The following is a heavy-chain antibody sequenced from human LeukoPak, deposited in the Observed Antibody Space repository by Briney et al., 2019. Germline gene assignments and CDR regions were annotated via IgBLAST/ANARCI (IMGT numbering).Heavy chain of an antibody. V-gene: IGHV3-48*04. CDR3: ARGVVVVVPAAMTYFDY. Sequence: GGSLRLSCAASGFTFSSYSMNWVRQAPGKGLEWVSYISSSSSTIYYADSVKGRFTISRDNAKNSLYLQMNSLRAEDTAVYYCARGVVVVVPAAMTYFDYWGQGTLVTVSS. CDR1: GFTFSSYS. D-gene: IGHD2-2*01. CDR2: ISSSSSTI. J-gene: IGHJ4*02.